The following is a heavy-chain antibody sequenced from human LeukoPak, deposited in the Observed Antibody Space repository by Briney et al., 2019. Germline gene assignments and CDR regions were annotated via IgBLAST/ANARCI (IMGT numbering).Heavy chain of an antibody. V-gene: IGHV3-33*01. J-gene: IGHJ4*02. CDR3: ARFGYGGKVDY. CDR2: IRYDGSNK. D-gene: IGHD4-23*01. Sequence: GGSPRLSCAASGFTFSSYGMHWVRQAPGKGLEWVAVIRYDGSNKYYVDSVKGRFTISRDNSKNTLYLQMNSLRAEDTAVYYCARFGYGGKVDYWGQGTLVTVSS. CDR1: GFTFSSYG.